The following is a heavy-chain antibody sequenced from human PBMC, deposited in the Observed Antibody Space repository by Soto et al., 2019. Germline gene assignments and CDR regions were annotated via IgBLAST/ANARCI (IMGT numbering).Heavy chain of an antibody. D-gene: IGHD3-10*02. V-gene: IGHV1-18*01. CDR1: GYTFTSYG. CDR3: ARACQCAGDYGMDV. J-gene: IGHJ6*02. CDR2: ISAYNGNT. Sequence: ASVKVSCKASGYTFTSYGISWVRQAPGQGLEWMGWISAYNGNTNYAQKLQGRVTMTTDTSTSTAYMELRSLRSDDTAVYYCARACQCAGDYGMDVWGQGXTVTVYS.